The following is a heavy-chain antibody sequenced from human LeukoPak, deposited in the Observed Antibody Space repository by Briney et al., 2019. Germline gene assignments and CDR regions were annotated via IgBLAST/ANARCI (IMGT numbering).Heavy chain of an antibody. CDR3: ASGDDSLMIVFDY. CDR1: GCTFSSYA. D-gene: IGHD3-22*01. Sequence: GASVKVSCKASGCTFSSYAISWVRQAPGQGLEWMGGIIPIFGTANYAQKFQGRVTITTDESTSTAYMELSSLRSEDTAVYCCASGDDSLMIVFDYWGQGTLVTVSS. V-gene: IGHV1-69*05. CDR2: IIPIFGTA. J-gene: IGHJ4*02.